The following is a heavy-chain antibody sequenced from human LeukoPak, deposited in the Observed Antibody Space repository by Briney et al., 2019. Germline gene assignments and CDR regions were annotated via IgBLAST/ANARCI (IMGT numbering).Heavy chain of an antibody. CDR1: GFTFGDYA. J-gene: IGHJ4*02. V-gene: IGHV3-49*03. D-gene: IGHD5-18*01. CDR2: IRSKAYGGTT. CDR3: TRVHTATSVHFDY. Sequence: GGSLRLSCTASGFTFGDYAMSWFRQAPGKGLEWVGFIRSKAYGGTTGYAASVKGRFTISRDDSKSIAYLQMNSLKTEDTAVYYCTRVHTATSVHFDYWGQGTLVTVSS.